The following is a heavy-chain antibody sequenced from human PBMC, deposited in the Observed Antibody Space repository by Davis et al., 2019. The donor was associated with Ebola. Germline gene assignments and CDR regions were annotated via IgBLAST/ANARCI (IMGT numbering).Heavy chain of an antibody. J-gene: IGHJ4*02. CDR1: GYTFSSYG. CDR2: ISAYNGNT. V-gene: IGHV1-18*04. Sequence: ASVKVSCKASGYTFSSYGISWVRQGPGQGLEWMGWISAYNGNTNYAQRFQDRVTMTTDTSTNTAYMEVRSLRSDDTAVYYCARDGSVAAIELDYWGQGTLVTVSS. D-gene: IGHD2-2*02. CDR3: ARDGSVAAIELDY.